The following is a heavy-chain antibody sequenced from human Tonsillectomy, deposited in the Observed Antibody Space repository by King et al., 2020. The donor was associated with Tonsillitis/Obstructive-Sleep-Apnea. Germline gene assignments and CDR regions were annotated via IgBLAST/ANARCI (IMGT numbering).Heavy chain of an antibody. J-gene: IGHJ4*02. Sequence: QLQESGPGLVKPSETLSLTCTVSGGSISSYYWSWIRQPPGKGLEWIGYIYYSGSTNYNPSLKSRVTISVDTSKNQFSLKLSSVTAADTAVYYCASSDYDFWSGYSPPNYWGQGTLVTVSS. V-gene: IGHV4-59*08. D-gene: IGHD3-3*01. CDR2: IYYSGST. CDR3: ASSDYDFWSGYSPPNY. CDR1: GGSISSYY.